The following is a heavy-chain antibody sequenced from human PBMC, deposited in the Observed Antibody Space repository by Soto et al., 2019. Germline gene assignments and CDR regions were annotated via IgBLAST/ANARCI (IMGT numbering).Heavy chain of an antibody. CDR1: GGTFNNLA. CDR2: ITPILGAA. Sequence: SVKVSCKASGGTFNNLAINWVRQAPGQGLEWMGGITPILGAANYAQRFQGRVSIVADESTSTVYMDLSSLRSDDTAMYYCATDGHITFFGVASAPSAMDVWGRGTEVPVSS. V-gene: IGHV1-69*13. CDR3: ATDGHITFFGVASAPSAMDV. J-gene: IGHJ6*02. D-gene: IGHD3-3*01.